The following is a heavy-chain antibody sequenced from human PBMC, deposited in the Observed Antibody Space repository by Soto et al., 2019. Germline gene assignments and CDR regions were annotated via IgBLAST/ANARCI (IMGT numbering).Heavy chain of an antibody. Sequence: EVQLLESGGGLVQPGGSLRLSCAASGFTFSSYVMNWVRQPPGKGREWVSGISGSGGSTYYADSVKGRFTISRENSKNTLYLQMNSLRAEDTAVYYCAKGPRAPPPHDYGMDVWGQGTTVTVSS. V-gene: IGHV3-23*01. CDR3: AKGPRAPPPHDYGMDV. CDR1: GFTFSSYV. J-gene: IGHJ6*02. CDR2: ISGSGGST.